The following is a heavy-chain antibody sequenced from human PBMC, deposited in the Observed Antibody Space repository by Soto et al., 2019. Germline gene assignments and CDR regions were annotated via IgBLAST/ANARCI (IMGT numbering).Heavy chain of an antibody. CDR3: ARDGGYGDYADYKYYGMDV. J-gene: IGHJ6*02. CDR1: GYTFTNYA. D-gene: IGHD4-17*01. CDR2: IHAGNGNT. V-gene: IGHV1-3*01. Sequence: ASVKVSCKASGYTFTNYAIHWVRQAPGQRLEWMGWIHAGNGNTKYSQKFQGRVTIIRDTSASTAYMELSSLRSEDTAVYYCARDGGYGDYADYKYYGMDVWGQGTTVTVSS.